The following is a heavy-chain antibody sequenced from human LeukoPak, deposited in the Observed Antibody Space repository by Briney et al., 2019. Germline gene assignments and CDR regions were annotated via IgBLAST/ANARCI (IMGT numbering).Heavy chain of an antibody. J-gene: IGHJ3*02. D-gene: IGHD3-9*01. V-gene: IGHV1-69*13. CDR2: IIPIFGTA. CDR3: ARAVGEYYDILTGYI. Sequence: SVKVSCKASGGSFSSYAISWVRQAPGQGLEWMGGIIPIFGTANYAQKFQGRVTITADESTSTAYMELSSLRSEDTAVYYCARAVGEYYDILTGYIWGQGTMVTVSS. CDR1: GGSFSSYA.